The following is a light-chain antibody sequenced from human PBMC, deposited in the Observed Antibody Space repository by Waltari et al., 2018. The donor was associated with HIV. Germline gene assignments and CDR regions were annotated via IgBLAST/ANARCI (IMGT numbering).Light chain of an antibody. CDR2: DVS. Sequence: QSALTQPASVSGSPGQSITLSCTGTSSEVGGYNYVPWYQQHPGKAPKLMIYDVSNRPSGVSNRFSGSKSGNTASLTISGLQAEDEADYYCSSYTSSSTYVFGTGTKVTVL. CDR1: SSEVGGYNY. V-gene: IGLV2-14*03. J-gene: IGLJ1*01. CDR3: SSYTSSSTYV.